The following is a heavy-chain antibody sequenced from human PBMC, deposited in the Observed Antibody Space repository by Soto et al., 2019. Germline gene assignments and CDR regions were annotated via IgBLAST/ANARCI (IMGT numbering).Heavy chain of an antibody. Sequence: QVQLVQSGAEVKKPGASVKVSCKASGYTFTSYGISWVRQAPGQGLEWMGWISAYNGNTNYAQKLQGRVTMTTDTSTSTDYMELRSLRSDDTAVYYCARDRAAAGSLAEYFQHWGQGTLVTVSS. V-gene: IGHV1-18*01. CDR3: ARDRAAAGSLAEYFQH. J-gene: IGHJ1*01. CDR2: ISAYNGNT. D-gene: IGHD6-25*01. CDR1: GYTFTSYG.